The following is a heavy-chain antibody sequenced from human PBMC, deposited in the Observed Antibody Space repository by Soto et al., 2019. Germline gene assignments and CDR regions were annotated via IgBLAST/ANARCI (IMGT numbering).Heavy chain of an antibody. D-gene: IGHD3-10*01. J-gene: IGHJ5*02. V-gene: IGHV1-2*04. CDR2: INPNSGGT. Sequence: ASVKVSCKASGYTFTGYYMHWVRQAPGQGLEWMGWINPNSGGTNYAQKFQGWVTMTRDTSISTAYMELSRLRSDDTAVYYCARDSEYGSGSYYRNWFDPWGQGTLVTVSS. CDR3: ARDSEYGSGSYYRNWFDP. CDR1: GYTFTGYY.